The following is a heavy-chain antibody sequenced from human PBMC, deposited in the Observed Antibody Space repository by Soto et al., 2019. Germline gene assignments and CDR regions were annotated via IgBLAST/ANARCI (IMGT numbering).Heavy chain of an antibody. CDR1: RFSLSTYW. CDR2: INSDGGIT. CDR3: ARDLGKYDRHYFDN. Sequence: EVHLVESGGGLVQPGGSLRLSCVASRFSLSTYWMYWVRQAPGKGLMWVSRINSDGGITNYADSVKGRFNISRDNAKNTLYLQMNSLRADDTAVYYCARDLGKYDRHYFDNWGQGTLVTVSS. V-gene: IGHV3-74*01. J-gene: IGHJ4*02. D-gene: IGHD3-9*01.